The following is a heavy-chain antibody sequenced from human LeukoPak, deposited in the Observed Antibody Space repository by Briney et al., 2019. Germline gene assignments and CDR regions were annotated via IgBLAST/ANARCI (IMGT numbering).Heavy chain of an antibody. V-gene: IGHV1-8*01. D-gene: IGHD2-2*01. J-gene: IGHJ3*02. CDR3: ARDXVYCSSTSCYSVMAFDI. CDR1: GGSFSRYA. CDR2: MNPNSGNT. Sequence: GASVKVSCKASGGSFSRYAISWVRQATGQGLEWMGWMNPNSGNTGYAQKFQGRVTMTRNTSISTAYMELSSLRSEDTAVDYCARDXVYCSSTSCYSVMAFDIWGQGTMVTVSS.